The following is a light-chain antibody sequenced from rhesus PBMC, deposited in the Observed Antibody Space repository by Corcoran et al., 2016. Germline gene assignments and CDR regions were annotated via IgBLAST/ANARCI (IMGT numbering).Light chain of an antibody. CDR3: PNDYGVPYS. J-gene: IGKJ2*01. CDR2: KTS. V-gene: IGKV1-74*01. CDR1: ENIQNY. Sequence: DIQITQSPSSLSASVGDRVTITCRASENIQNYLHWYQQKPGKAPKLLICKTSTLQSGVPSRFSGSGSGSEFTFTISSLLREDVGSYHCPNDYGVPYSFGQGTEGEI.